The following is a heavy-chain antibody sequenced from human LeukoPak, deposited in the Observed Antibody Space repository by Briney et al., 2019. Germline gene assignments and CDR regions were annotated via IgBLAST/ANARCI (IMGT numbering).Heavy chain of an antibody. V-gene: IGHV4-4*09. CDR1: GGSISSYY. Sequence: SETLSLTCTVSGGSISSYYWSWIRQPPGKGLEWIGYIYTSGSTNYNPSLKRRITISVDTSKNQFSLKLSSVTAADTAMYYCAGTTDEYYYYYYMDVWGKGTTVTVSS. D-gene: IGHD1-1*01. J-gene: IGHJ6*03. CDR3: AGTTDEYYYYYYMDV. CDR2: IYTSGST.